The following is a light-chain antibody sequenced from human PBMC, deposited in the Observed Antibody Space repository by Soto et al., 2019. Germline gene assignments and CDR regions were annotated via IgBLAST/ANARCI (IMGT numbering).Light chain of an antibody. CDR3: CSYAGSSTLV. CDR1: SSDVGSYNL. CDR2: EVS. V-gene: IGLV2-23*02. J-gene: IGLJ3*02. Sequence: QSALTQPASVSGSPGQSITISCTGTSSDVGSYNLVSWYQQHPGKAPKVMIYEVSKRPSGVSNRFSGSKSGNTASLTISGLQAEDAADYYCCSYAGSSTLVFGGGTKLTVL.